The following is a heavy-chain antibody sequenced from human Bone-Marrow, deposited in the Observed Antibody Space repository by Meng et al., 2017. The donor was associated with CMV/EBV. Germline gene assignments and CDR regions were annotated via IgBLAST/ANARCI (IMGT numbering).Heavy chain of an antibody. CDR3: ARSYDYVWGFDP. CDR1: GGTFSSYA. D-gene: IGHD3-16*01. Sequence: SVKVSCKASGGTFSSYAISWVRQAPGQGLEWMGGIIPIFGTANYAQKFQGRVTITTDESTSTAYMELSRLRSDDTAVYYCARSYDYVWGFDPWGHGTLVTVSS. CDR2: IIPIFGTA. J-gene: IGHJ5*02. V-gene: IGHV1-69*05.